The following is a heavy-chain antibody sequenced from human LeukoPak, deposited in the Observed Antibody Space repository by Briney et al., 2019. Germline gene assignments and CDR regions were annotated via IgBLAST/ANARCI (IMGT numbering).Heavy chain of an antibody. CDR3: ARLPQPGGSYDPVYFDY. CDR1: GYTFTSYG. J-gene: IGHJ4*02. D-gene: IGHD1-26*01. CDR2: ISAYNGNT. Sequence: ASVKVSCKASGYTFTSYGISWVRQAPGQGLEWMGWISAYNGNTNYAQKLQGRVTMTTDTSTSTAYMELRSLRSDDTAVYYCARLPQPGGSYDPVYFDYWGQGTLVTVSS. V-gene: IGHV1-18*01.